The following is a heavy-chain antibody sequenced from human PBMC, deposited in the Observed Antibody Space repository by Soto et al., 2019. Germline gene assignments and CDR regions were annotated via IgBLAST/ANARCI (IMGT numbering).Heavy chain of an antibody. CDR1: GFTFSCYA. Sequence: PGGSLRLSCAASGFTFSCYAMSWVRQAPGKGLEWVSAISGSGGSTYYADSVKGRFTISRDNSKNTLYLQMNSLRAEDTAVYYCAKASMVRGVIMVFDYWGQGTLVTVSS. CDR2: ISGSGGST. D-gene: IGHD3-10*01. CDR3: AKASMVRGVIMVFDY. V-gene: IGHV3-23*01. J-gene: IGHJ4*02.